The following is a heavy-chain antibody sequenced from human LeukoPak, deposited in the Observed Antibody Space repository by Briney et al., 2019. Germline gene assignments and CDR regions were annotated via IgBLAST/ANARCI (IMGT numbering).Heavy chain of an antibody. Sequence: PGGSLRLSCAASGFTFSSYAMHWVRQAPGKGLEYVSAISGNGGSTYYANSVKGRFTISRDNSKNTLYLQMGSLRAEDMAVYYCARDTSSSGWYVGWFDPWGQGTLVTVSS. CDR2: ISGNGGST. D-gene: IGHD6-19*01. CDR1: GFTFSSYA. CDR3: ARDTSSSGWYVGWFDP. V-gene: IGHV3-64*01. J-gene: IGHJ5*02.